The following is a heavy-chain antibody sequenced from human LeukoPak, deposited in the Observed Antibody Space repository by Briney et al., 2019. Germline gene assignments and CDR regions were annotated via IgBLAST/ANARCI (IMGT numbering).Heavy chain of an antibody. D-gene: IGHD1-26*01. Sequence: GGSLRLSCAASGFTFSTYEMNWVRQAPGKGLEWVSYISSTGSNIYYADSVKGRFTISRDNANNSLYLLMNSLRTEDTAVYYCARDCVIVGAPCYDYWGQGTLVTVSS. V-gene: IGHV3-48*03. CDR3: ARDCVIVGAPCYDY. J-gene: IGHJ4*02. CDR1: GFTFSTYE. CDR2: ISSTGSNI.